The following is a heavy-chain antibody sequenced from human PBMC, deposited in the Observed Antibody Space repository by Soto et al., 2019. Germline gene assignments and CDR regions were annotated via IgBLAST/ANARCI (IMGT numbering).Heavy chain of an antibody. Sequence: SVKVSCKASGGTFSSYTISWVRQAPGQGLEWMGRIIPILGIANYAQKFQGRVTITADKSTSTAYMELSSLRSEDTAVYYCARDPERSPPIYYYYYMDVWGKGTTVTVSS. V-gene: IGHV1-69*04. CDR3: ARDPERSPPIYYYYYMDV. CDR1: GGTFSSYT. J-gene: IGHJ6*03. CDR2: IIPILGIA.